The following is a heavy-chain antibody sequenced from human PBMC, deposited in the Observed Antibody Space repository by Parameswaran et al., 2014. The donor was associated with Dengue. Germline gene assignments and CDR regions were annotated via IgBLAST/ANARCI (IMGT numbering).Heavy chain of an antibody. V-gene: IGHV1-18*01. Sequence: ASVKVSCKASGYTFTNHGISWVRQAPGQGLEWMGWISAYNGNTNYAQKVQGRVTLITDTPTATAYMELRSLRSDDTAVYYCARGDLYDSIDTWGQGTLVTVSS. CDR2: ISAYNGNT. J-gene: IGHJ5*02. CDR3: ARGDLYDSIDT. D-gene: IGHD2/OR15-2a*01. CDR1: GYTFTNHG.